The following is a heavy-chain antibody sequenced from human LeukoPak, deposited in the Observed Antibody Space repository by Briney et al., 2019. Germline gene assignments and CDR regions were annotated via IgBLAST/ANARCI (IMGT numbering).Heavy chain of an antibody. Sequence: SQTLSLTCTVSGGSISSYYWSWIRQPPGKGLEWIGYIYYSGSTNYNPSLKSRVTMSVDTSKNQFSLNLSSVTAADTAVYYCARVPGGYSFEPWGQGTLVTVSS. D-gene: IGHD4-23*01. V-gene: IGHV4-59*01. CDR2: IYYSGST. CDR1: GGSISSYY. CDR3: ARVPGGYSFEP. J-gene: IGHJ5*02.